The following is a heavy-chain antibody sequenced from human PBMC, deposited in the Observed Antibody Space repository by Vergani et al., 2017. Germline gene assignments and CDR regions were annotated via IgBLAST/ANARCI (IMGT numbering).Heavy chain of an antibody. Sequence: QVQLVESGGGVVQPGRSLRVSCAGSGFTFTNYDMHWVRQAPGKGLEWVAVISIDGSITHYGDSVKGRVTITRDNSKNSLYLQIHSLRAEDTAVYYCAKDREGYDYWSTSGHWYFDLWGRGTLVTVSS. CDR1: GFTFTNYD. V-gene: IGHV3-30*19. CDR2: ISIDGSIT. CDR3: AKDREGYDYWSTSGHWYFDL. J-gene: IGHJ2*01. D-gene: IGHD3/OR15-3a*01.